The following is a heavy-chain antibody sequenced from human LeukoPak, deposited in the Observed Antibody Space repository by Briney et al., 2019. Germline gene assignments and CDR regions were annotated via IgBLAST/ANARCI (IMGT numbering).Heavy chain of an antibody. CDR3: VKGRGMTVAGINILDY. CDR2: ISYDGSNE. CDR1: GFTFSKVG. V-gene: IGHV3-30*18. J-gene: IGHJ4*02. D-gene: IGHD6-19*01. Sequence: GGSLRLSCLASGFTFSKVGMHWVRQAPGKGLEWVAVISYDGSNEHYADSVKGRFTISKDNSQNMLYLQMNSLRPEDTAVYYCVKGRGMTVAGINILDYWGQGTLVTVSS.